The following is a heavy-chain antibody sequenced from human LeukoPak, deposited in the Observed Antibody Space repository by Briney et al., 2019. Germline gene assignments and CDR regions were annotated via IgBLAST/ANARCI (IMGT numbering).Heavy chain of an antibody. CDR2: ISSRSSSM. D-gene: IGHD6-13*01. V-gene: IGHV3-48*02. CDR3: ARGGGNMAAAVPFDY. Sequence: PGGSLRLSCTASGFTFGSYNMHWVRQAPGKGLEWVSYISSRSSSMYYADSVKGRFTVSRDNARNSLYLQMNSLRDEDTAVYYCARGGGNMAAAVPFDYWGQGTLVTVSS. J-gene: IGHJ4*02. CDR1: GFTFGSYN.